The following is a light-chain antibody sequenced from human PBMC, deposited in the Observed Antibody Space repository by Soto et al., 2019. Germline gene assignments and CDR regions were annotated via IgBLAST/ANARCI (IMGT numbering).Light chain of an antibody. CDR1: SSDVGGYNY. Sequence: QSALTQPRSVSGSPGQSVTISCTATSSDVGGYNYVSWYQQHPGKAPKLMIDDVSKRPSGVPDRFSGSKSGNTASLTISGLQGEEEADYSCCSYAGSYTLFGGGTKLTVL. CDR2: DVS. J-gene: IGLJ2*01. V-gene: IGLV2-11*01. CDR3: CSYAGSYTL.